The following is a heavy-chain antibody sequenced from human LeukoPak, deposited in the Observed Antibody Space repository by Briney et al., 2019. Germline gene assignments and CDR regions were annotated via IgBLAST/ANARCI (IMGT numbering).Heavy chain of an antibody. CDR3: ARGETAAYPSYYYMDV. D-gene: IGHD6-13*01. J-gene: IGHJ6*03. CDR1: GGTFSSYA. CDR2: IIPIFGTA. Sequence: SVKVSCKASGGTFSSYAISWVRQAPGQGLEWMGGIIPIFGTANYAQKFQGRVTITADESTSTAYMELSSLRSEDTAVYYCARGETAAYPSYYYMDVWGKGTTVTISS. V-gene: IGHV1-69*01.